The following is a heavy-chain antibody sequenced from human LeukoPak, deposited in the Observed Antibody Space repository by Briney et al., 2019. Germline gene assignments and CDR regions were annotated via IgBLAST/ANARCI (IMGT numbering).Heavy chain of an antibody. CDR3: ARGSNWNYVLFDL. CDR1: GFTFSDYH. CDR2: ISSSGSTI. D-gene: IGHD1-7*01. V-gene: IGHV3-11*04. Sequence: PGGSLRLSCAASGFTFSDYHMSWIRQAPGKGLEWVSYISSSGSTIYYADSVKGRFTISRDNAKNSLYLQMNSLRAEDTAVYYCARGSNWNYVLFDLWGRGTLVTVSS. J-gene: IGHJ2*01.